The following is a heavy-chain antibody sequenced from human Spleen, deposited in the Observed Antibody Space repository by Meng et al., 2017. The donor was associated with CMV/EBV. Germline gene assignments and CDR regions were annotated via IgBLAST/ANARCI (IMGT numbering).Heavy chain of an antibody. CDR3: ALGYYYYYGLDV. D-gene: IGHD7-27*01. V-gene: IGHV3-53*01. J-gene: IGHJ6*02. CDR2: IYSGGST. Sequence: GGSLRLSCAASGFNVSDYYMTWIRQAPGKGLEWVSVIYSGGSTYYTDSAKGRFAISRDNSKNTVNLQINSLRAEDTAIYYCALGYYYYYGLDVWGQGTTVTVSS. CDR1: GFNVSDYY.